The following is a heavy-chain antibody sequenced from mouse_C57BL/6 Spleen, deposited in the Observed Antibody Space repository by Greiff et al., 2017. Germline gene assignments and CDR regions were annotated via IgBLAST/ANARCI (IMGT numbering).Heavy chain of an antibody. Sequence: QVQLQQPGAELVKPGASVKLSCKASGYTFTSYWMQWVKQRPGQGLEWIGEIDPSDSYTNYNQKFKGKATLTVDTSSSTAYMQLSSLTSEASAVYYCARVDSFAYWGQGTLVTVSA. CDR3: ARVDSFAY. CDR1: GYTFTSYW. V-gene: IGHV1-50*01. CDR2: IDPSDSYT. J-gene: IGHJ3*01.